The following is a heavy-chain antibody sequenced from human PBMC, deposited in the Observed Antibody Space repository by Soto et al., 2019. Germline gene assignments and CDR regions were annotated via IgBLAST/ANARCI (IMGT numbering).Heavy chain of an antibody. J-gene: IGHJ6*02. D-gene: IGHD2-2*02. CDR3: AHRRWYTGGKGVVEV. V-gene: IGHV2-5*02. CDR1: GFSLSTSGVG. Sequence: QITLKESGPTLVKPTETLTLTCTFSGFSLSTSGVGVGWIRQPPGKAPEWLAFIYWGDDKRYSPSLKSRLTITKDTSKNQVVLTMTNMGPVDTATYYCAHRRWYTGGKGVVEVWGQGTTVTVSS. CDR2: IYWGDDK.